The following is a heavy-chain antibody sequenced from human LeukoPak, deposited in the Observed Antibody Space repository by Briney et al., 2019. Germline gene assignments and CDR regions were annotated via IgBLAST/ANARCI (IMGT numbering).Heavy chain of an antibody. D-gene: IGHD5-24*01. CDR2: ITRSTSYI. CDR1: GFNSSAYS. J-gene: IGHJ4*02. Sequence: GGSLRLSCAASGFNSSAYSVNWVRQAPGKGGEWVSSITRSTSYIYFADSVRGRFPISRDNAKNSLYLQMNSLRAEDTAVYCCARDPNPRDGGYWGQGTLVTVSS. V-gene: IGHV3-21*01. CDR3: ARDPNPRDGGY.